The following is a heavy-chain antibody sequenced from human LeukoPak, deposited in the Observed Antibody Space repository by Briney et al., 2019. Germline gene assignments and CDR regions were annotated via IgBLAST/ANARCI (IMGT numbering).Heavy chain of an antibody. Sequence: ASETLSLTCTVSGGSISSSSYYWGWIRQPPGKGLEWIGSISYSGSTYYNPSLKSRVTISVDTSKNQFSLKLSSVTAADTAVYYCASRPCYYGSGSYYTPDYWGQGTLVTVSS. J-gene: IGHJ4*02. V-gene: IGHV4-39*01. CDR3: ASRPCYYGSGSYYTPDY. D-gene: IGHD3-10*01. CDR1: GGSISSSSYY. CDR2: ISYSGST.